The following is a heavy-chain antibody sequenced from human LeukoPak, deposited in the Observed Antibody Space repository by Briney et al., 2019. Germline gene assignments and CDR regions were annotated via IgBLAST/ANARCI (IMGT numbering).Heavy chain of an antibody. CDR1: GGSISSYY. CDR2: IYTSGST. V-gene: IGHV4-4*07. D-gene: IGHD3-22*01. CDR3: ARASYSYDINGWVPFDY. Sequence: LSETLSLTCTVSGGSISSYYWSWIRQPAGKGLEWIGRIYTSGSTNYNPSLKSRVTISGDTSKNQFSLRLSSVTAADTAVYYCARASYSYDINGWVPFDYWGQGTLVTVSS. J-gene: IGHJ4*02.